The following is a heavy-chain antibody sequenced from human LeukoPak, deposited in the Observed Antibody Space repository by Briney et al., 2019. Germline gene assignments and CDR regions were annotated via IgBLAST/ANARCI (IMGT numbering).Heavy chain of an antibody. V-gene: IGHV3-11*04. CDR2: ISSRDSII. CDR1: GFTFSDYY. J-gene: IGHJ3*02. CDR3: ARALYSSTCDAFDI. D-gene: IGHD6-13*01. Sequence: GGSLRLSCAASGFTFSDYYVSWIRQAPGKGLEWVSYISSRDSIIWYADSVKGRFTISRDNAKNSLYLQMNSLRAEDTAVYYCARALYSSTCDAFDIWGQGTMVTVSS.